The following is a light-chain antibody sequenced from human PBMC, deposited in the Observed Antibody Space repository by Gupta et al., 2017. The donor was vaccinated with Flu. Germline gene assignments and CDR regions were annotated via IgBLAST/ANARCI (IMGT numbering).Light chain of an antibody. CDR1: SRDVGGYNY. CDR2: DVS. V-gene: IGLV2-11*01. Sequence: ALTQPSIVSGGPGPSVTRSFTVTSRDVGGYNYVSCYHQHPGKAPKLMIYDVSKRPSGFPDRFSGSNSGHTAPLTIAGLHAEVEADYYCCSEAATCVLVVFGGGTKLTVL. J-gene: IGLJ2*01. CDR3: CSEAATCVLVV.